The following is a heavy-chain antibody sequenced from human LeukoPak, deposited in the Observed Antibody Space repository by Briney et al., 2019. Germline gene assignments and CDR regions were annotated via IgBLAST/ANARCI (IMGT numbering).Heavy chain of an antibody. CDR2: IKQDGSEK. CDR3: ARHYYDSSGYYLFDY. Sequence: GGSLRLSCAASGFTFSSYWMSWVRQAPGKGLEWVANIKQDGSEKYYVDSVKGRFTISTDNAKNSLYLQMNSLRAEDTAVYYCARHYYDSSGYYLFDYWGQGTLVTVSS. CDR1: GFTFSSYW. J-gene: IGHJ4*02. V-gene: IGHV3-7*01. D-gene: IGHD3-22*01.